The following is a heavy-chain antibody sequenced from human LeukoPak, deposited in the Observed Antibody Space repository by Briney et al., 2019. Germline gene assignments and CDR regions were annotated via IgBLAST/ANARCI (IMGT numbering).Heavy chain of an antibody. CDR2: ISGSGGST. V-gene: IGHV3-23*01. J-gene: IGHJ4*02. CDR1: GFTFSSYG. Sequence: GGSLRLSCAASGFTFSSYGMHWVRQAPGKGLEWVSTISGSGGSTYYADSVKGRFTISRDNSKNTLFLQMNSLRAEDTAVYYCAKGQNSSGRYWDYWGQGTLVTVSS. D-gene: IGHD6-19*01. CDR3: AKGQNSSGRYWDY.